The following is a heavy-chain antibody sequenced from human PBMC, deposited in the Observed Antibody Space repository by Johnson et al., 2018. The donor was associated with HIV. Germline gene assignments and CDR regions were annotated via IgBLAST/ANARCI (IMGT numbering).Heavy chain of an antibody. V-gene: IGHV3-30-3*01. CDR3: ARDGGIGSTREDAFDI. CDR1: GFTFSSYA. CDR2: ISYDGSNK. Sequence: QVQLVESGGGVVQPGRSLRLSCAASGFTFSSYAMHWVRQATGKGLEWVAVISYDGSNKYYADSVKGRFTISRDTSKNTLYLQMNSLRAEDTAVYYCARDGGIGSTREDAFDIWGQGTMVTVSS. D-gene: IGHD2-2*01. J-gene: IGHJ3*02.